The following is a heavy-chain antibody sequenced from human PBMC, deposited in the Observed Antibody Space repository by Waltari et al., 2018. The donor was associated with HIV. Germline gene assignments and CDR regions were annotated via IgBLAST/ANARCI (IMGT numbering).Heavy chain of an antibody. V-gene: IGHV4-61*02. Sequence: QVQLQESGPGLVKPSQTLSLTCTVSSGSITSGNYYWSWIRQPAGKGLVWIGRVYTSGRTNDNPSRKKRFTISIDTSRNQCSLRLSSVAAADTAVYYCARALDYYESGSFPLWFFDVWGRGTLVTVSS. D-gene: IGHD3-10*01. J-gene: IGHJ2*01. CDR1: SGSITSGNYY. CDR2: VYTSGRT. CDR3: ARALDYYESGSFPLWFFDV.